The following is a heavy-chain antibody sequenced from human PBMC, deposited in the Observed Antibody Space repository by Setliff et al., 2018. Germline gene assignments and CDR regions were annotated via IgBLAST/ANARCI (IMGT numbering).Heavy chain of an antibody. CDR3: ARVPHIWFGELVTFDDAFDI. CDR2: INHSGST. CDR1: GGSFTDHF. V-gene: IGHV4-34*01. D-gene: IGHD3-10*01. Sequence: PSETLSLTCAVYGGSFTDHFWSWIRQPPGKGLEWIGEINHSGSTNYNPSLKSRVSISVDASKNQFSLKLTSETAADTAVYFCARVPHIWFGELVTFDDAFDIWGQGTMVTVSS. J-gene: IGHJ3*02.